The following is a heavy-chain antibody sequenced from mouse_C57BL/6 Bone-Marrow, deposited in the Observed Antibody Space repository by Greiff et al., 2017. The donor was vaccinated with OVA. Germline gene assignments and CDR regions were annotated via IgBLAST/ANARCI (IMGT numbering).Heavy chain of an antibody. J-gene: IGHJ4*01. CDR2: IWTGGGT. V-gene: IGHV2-9-1*01. CDR3: ASYYYGSNFYAMDY. D-gene: IGHD1-1*01. Sequence: VQVVESGPGLVAPSQSLSITCTVSGFSLTSYAISWVRQPPGKGLEWLGVIWTGGGTNYNSALKSRLSISKDNSKSQVFLKMNSLQTDDTARYYCASYYYGSNFYAMDYWGQGTSVTVSS. CDR1: GFSLTSYA.